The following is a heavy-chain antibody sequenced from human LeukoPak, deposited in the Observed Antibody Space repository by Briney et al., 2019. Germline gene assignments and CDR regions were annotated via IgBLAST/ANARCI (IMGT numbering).Heavy chain of an antibody. D-gene: IGHD5/OR15-5a*01. CDR1: GDSVSSNSAA. Sequence: SQTLSLTCGISGDSVSSNSAAWNWIRQSPSRGLEWLGMTYYRSKWYNDYAVAVKSRMTINPDTSKNQISLQLNSVTPEDTAVYYCARSTSPLGAFDIWGQGTMVTVSS. CDR3: ARSTSPLGAFDI. CDR2: TYYRSKWYN. V-gene: IGHV6-1*01. J-gene: IGHJ3*02.